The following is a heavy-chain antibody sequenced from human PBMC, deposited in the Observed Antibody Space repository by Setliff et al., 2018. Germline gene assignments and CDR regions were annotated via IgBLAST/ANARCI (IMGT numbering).Heavy chain of an antibody. V-gene: IGHV4-61*02. CDR2: LHTSGST. D-gene: IGHD2-15*01. J-gene: IGHJ4*02. CDR3: AKDNNAGGFDY. CDR1: GGSISSGSYY. Sequence: PSETLSLTCAVSGGSISSGSYYWSWIRQPAGKGLEWVGRLHTSGSTNYNPSLKSRVTISVDTSRNQFSLKLSSLTAADTALYYCAKDNNAGGFDYWGQGTLVTVSS.